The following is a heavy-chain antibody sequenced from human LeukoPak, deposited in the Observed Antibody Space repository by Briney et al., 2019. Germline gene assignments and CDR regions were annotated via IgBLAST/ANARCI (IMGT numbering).Heavy chain of an antibody. CDR1: GGSFSGYY. Sequence: KASETLSLTCAVYGGSFSGYYWSWIRQPPGKGLEWIGEINHSGSTNYNPSLKSRVTISVDTSKSQFSLKLSSVTAADTAVYYCARHRAVVGFGAPTRRKYDAFDIWGQGTMVTVSS. V-gene: IGHV4-34*01. D-gene: IGHD3-10*01. CDR3: ARHRAVVGFGAPTRRKYDAFDI. CDR2: INHSGST. J-gene: IGHJ3*02.